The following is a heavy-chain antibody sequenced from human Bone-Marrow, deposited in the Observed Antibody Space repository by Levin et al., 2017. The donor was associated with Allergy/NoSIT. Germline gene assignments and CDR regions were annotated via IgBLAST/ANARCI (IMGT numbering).Heavy chain of an antibody. D-gene: IGHD3-10*01. CDR1: GFTVSSNY. V-gene: IGHV3-53*01. J-gene: IGHJ4*02. Sequence: GGSLRLSCAASGFTVSSNYMSWVRQAPGKGPEWVSVIYSGGSTYYADSVKGRFTMSRDKSKNKLYLQMNSLRAEDTAVYYCARGWFGELLSHWGQGTLVTVSS. CDR2: IYSGGST. CDR3: ARGWFGELLSH.